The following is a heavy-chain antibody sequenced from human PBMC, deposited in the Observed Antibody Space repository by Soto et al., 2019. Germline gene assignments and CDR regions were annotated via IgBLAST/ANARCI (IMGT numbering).Heavy chain of an antibody. D-gene: IGHD3-10*01. Sequence: ASVKVSCKASGYTYTSYAMHWVRQAPGQRLEWMGWINAGNGNTKYSQKFQGRVTITADESTSTAYMELSSLRSEDTAVYYCARSGYYYGSGSLYYYGMDVWGQGTTVTVSS. J-gene: IGHJ6*02. CDR3: ARSGYYYGSGSLYYYGMDV. V-gene: IGHV1-3*01. CDR2: INAGNGNT. CDR1: GYTYTSYA.